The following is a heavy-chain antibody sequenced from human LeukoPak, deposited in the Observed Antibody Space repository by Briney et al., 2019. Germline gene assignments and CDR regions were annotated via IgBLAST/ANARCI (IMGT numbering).Heavy chain of an antibody. CDR2: IYYSGSA. J-gene: IGHJ4*02. CDR1: GGSISSYY. D-gene: IGHD5-18*01. CDR3: AREWIQLWPYYFDY. V-gene: IGHV4-59*12. Sequence: SETLSLTCTVSGGSISSYYWSWIRQPPGKGLEWIGYIYYSGSANYNPSLKSRVTISVDTSKNQFSLKLSSVTAADTAVYYCAREWIQLWPYYFDYWGQGTLVTVSS.